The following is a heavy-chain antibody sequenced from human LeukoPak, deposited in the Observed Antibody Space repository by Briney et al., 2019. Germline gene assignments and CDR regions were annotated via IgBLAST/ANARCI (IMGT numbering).Heavy chain of an antibody. Sequence: AGGSLRLSCAASGFTFSDYYMSWIRQAPGKGLEWVSYISSSGSTIYYADSVKGRFTISRDNAKNSLYLQMNSLRAEDTAVYYCARAFSGSYSLDFDYWGQGTLVTVSS. V-gene: IGHV3-11*01. CDR1: GFTFSDYY. D-gene: IGHD3-10*01. J-gene: IGHJ4*02. CDR3: ARAFSGSYSLDFDY. CDR2: ISSSGSTI.